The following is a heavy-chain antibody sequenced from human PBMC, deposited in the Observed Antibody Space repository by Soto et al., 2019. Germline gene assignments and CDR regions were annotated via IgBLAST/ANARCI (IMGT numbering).Heavy chain of an antibody. CDR2: INPNSGGT. J-gene: IGHJ6*02. V-gene: IGHV1-2*02. CDR3: ARVSGDCSSTSCYSDYYYYGMDV. Sequence: ASVKVSCKASGYTFTGYYMHWVRQAPGQGLEWMGWINPNSGGTNYAQKFQGRVTMPRDTSSSTAYMELSRLRSDDTAVYYCARVSGDCSSTSCYSDYYYYGMDVWGQGTTVTVSS. D-gene: IGHD2-2*02. CDR1: GYTFTGYY.